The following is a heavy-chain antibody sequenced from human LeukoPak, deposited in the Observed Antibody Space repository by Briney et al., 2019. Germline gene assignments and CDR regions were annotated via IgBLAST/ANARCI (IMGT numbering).Heavy chain of an antibody. CDR2: IFYSGNT. D-gene: IGHD1-26*01. Sequence: PSETPSLTCTVSGDSISNHYWSWIRQPPGKGLVWIGYIFYSGNTHYNPSLKSRVTMSVDTSKNQFSLRLSSVTPADTAVYYCARDRGEGIVGTFDYWGQGTLVTVSS. CDR3: ARDRGEGIVGTFDY. J-gene: IGHJ4*02. V-gene: IGHV4-59*11. CDR1: GDSISNHY.